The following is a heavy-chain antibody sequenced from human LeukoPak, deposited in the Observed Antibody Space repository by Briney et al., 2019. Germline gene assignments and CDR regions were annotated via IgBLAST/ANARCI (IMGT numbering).Heavy chain of an antibody. J-gene: IGHJ4*02. V-gene: IGHV3-30*02. CDR1: GFTFSSYG. Sequence: GGSLRLSCAASGFTFSSYGMHWVRQAPGKGLERVAFIRYDGSNKYYADSVKGRFTISRDNSKNTLYLQMNSLRAEDTAVYYCAKDLGLYAIRSGFDYWGQGTLVTVSS. CDR3: AKDLGLYAIRSGFDY. D-gene: IGHD2-8*02. CDR2: IRYDGSNK.